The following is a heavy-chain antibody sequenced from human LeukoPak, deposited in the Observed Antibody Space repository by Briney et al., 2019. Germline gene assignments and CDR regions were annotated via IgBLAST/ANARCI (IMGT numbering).Heavy chain of an antibody. D-gene: IGHD5-18*01. CDR3: AILGGYSYGGRYFDY. CDR2: IRYDGSNK. V-gene: IGHV3-30*02. Sequence: PGGSLRLSCAASGFTFSSYGMHWVRQAPGKGLEWVAFIRYDGSNKYYADSVKGRFTISRDNSKNTLYLQMNSLRAEDTALYCCAILGGYSYGGRYFDYWGQGTLVTVFS. CDR1: GFTFSSYG. J-gene: IGHJ4*02.